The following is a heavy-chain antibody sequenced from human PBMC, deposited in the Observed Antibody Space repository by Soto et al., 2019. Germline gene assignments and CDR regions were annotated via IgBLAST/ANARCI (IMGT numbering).Heavy chain of an antibody. CDR1: AFTFSSYD. CDR2: ITVSGSST. Sequence: DVQLLESGGGLVQPGGSLRLSCAASAFTFSSYDMNWVRQAPGKGLEWVSSITVSGSSTYYADSVKGRFTISRDNSKNTLYLQMNSLRAEDTAVYYCAKDRGKNGVGATMDYWGQGTLVTVSS. D-gene: IGHD1-26*01. CDR3: AKDRGKNGVGATMDY. V-gene: IGHV3-23*01. J-gene: IGHJ4*02.